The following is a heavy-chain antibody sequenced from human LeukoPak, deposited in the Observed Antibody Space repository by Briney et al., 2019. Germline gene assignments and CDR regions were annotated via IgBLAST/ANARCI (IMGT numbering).Heavy chain of an antibody. CDR1: GFTFSNSA. J-gene: IGHJ4*02. V-gene: IGHV3-23*01. Sequence: GGSLRLSCAASGFTFSNSAMTWVRHAPGKGLEWVSTITGSDDRTYYADSVKGRFTISRDYSRNTLHFQMNSLRVEDTAMYYCAKGPHVGSGYHPDYWGQGTLVTVSS. D-gene: IGHD3-22*01. CDR2: ITGSDDRT. CDR3: AKGPHVGSGYHPDY.